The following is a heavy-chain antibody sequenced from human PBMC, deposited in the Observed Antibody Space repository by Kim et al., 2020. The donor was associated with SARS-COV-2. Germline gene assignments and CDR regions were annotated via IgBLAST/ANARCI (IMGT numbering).Heavy chain of an antibody. J-gene: IGHJ6*02. V-gene: IGHV1-69*13. CDR1: GGTFSSYA. Sequence: SVKVSCKASGGTFSSYAISWVRQAPGQGLEWMGGIIPIFGTANYAQKFQGRVTITADESTSTAYMELSSPRSEDTAVYYCAEGSSSPLDYYYGMDVWGQGTTVTVSS. CDR2: IIPIFGTA. CDR3: AEGSSSPLDYYYGMDV. D-gene: IGHD6-6*01.